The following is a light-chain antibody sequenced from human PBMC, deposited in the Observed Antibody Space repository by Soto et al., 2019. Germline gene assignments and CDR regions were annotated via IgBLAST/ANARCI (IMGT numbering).Light chain of an antibody. CDR2: AAS. V-gene: IGKV1-39*01. J-gene: IGKJ1*01. CDR3: QQSYSSPPT. CDR1: QSISNH. Sequence: DIQMTQSPSTLSASVGDRVIITCRASQSISNHLNWYQQKPGKAPKLLIFAASSLQSGVPSRFSGSRSGPDFTLTISSLHPEDFATYYCQQSYSSPPTFGQGTKVDIK.